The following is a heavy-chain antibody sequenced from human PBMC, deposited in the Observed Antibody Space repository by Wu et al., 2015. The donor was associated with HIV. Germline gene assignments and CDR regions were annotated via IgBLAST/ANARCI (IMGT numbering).Heavy chain of an antibody. CDR3: ASPRSPGYSSAWPXYFDY. CDR2: IIPLFGTT. V-gene: IGHV1-69*05. J-gene: IGHJ4*02. D-gene: IGHD6-19*01. CDR1: GDGFASYA. Sequence: QAQLLQFGAEVKKPGSSVKVTCKASGDGFASYAVSWVRQAPGQGLEWMGGIIPLFGTTDYAQIFQGRVTITTDESTSTAYMRLSSLRSEDMAVYYCASPRSPGYSSAWPXYFDYWGQGTLVTVSS.